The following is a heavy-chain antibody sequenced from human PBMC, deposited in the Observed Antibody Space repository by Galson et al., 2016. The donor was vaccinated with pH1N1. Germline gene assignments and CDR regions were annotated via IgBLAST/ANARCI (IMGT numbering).Heavy chain of an antibody. Sequence: VKVSCKVSGYTLSELSMHWVRQAPGYGLEWMGGFDPEEGEIIYAQKFQGRVTMTEDMSTDTAHMEMSSLRSEDTAVYYCGSYVAVAGIKWFDPWGQGTLVTVSS. J-gene: IGHJ5*02. CDR1: GYTLSELS. CDR2: FDPEEGEI. V-gene: IGHV1-24*01. CDR3: GSYVAVAGIKWFDP. D-gene: IGHD6-19*01.